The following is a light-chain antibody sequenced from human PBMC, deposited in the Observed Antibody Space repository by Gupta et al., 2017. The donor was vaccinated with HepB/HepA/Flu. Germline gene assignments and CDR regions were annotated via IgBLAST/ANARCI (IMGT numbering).Light chain of an antibody. CDR1: QSVSSSY. Sequence: GTLSLSPGERATLSCRASQSVSSSYLAWYQQKPGQAPRLLIYGASSRATGIPDRFSGSGSGTDFTLTISRLEPEDSAVYYCQQYGSSPLTFGQGTRLEIK. CDR3: QQYGSSPLT. V-gene: IGKV3-20*01. J-gene: IGKJ5*01. CDR2: GAS.